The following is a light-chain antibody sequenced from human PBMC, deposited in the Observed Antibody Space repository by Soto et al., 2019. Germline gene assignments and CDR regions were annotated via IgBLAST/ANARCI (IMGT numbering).Light chain of an antibody. CDR3: NSYTNTNTLPV. J-gene: IGLJ1*01. V-gene: IGLV2-14*03. Sequence: QSVLTQPASVSGSPGQSITISCTGASGDFGDYNYVPWYQQHPGKAPQLLIYGVTNRPSGVSNRFSGSKSGNTASLTISGLQADDEAEYYCNSYTNTNTLPVFGTGTKLTVL. CDR2: GVT. CDR1: SGDFGDYNY.